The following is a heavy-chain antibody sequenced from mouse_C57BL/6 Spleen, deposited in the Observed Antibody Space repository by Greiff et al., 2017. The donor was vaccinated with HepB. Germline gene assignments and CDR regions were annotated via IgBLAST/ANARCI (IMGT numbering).Heavy chain of an antibody. CDR1: GFSFNTYA. J-gene: IGHJ4*01. CDR2: IRSKSTNYAT. V-gene: IGHV10-1*01. D-gene: IGHD3-1*01. CDR3: VRHSGTTGAMDY. Sequence: EVKLVESGGGLVQPKGSLKLSCAASGFSFNTYAMNWVRQAPGKGLEWVARIRSKSTNYATYYADSVKDRFTISSDDSESMIELQMNNLKTEDTAMYYCVRHSGTTGAMDYWGQGTSVTVSS.